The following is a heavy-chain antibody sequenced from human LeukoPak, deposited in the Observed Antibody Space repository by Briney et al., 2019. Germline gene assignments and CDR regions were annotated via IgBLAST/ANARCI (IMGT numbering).Heavy chain of an antibody. CDR2: ISGHNGNT. CDR1: GYIFSNYG. Sequence: GASVKVSCKASGYIFSNYGISWVRQAPGQGIEWMGWISGHNGNTNYAQKVQDRVTMTTDTSTNTAYMELKTLRSDDTAVYFCARDHAGSYYDVWSGYYNDDGGADYWGQGTLVTVSS. V-gene: IGHV1-18*01. CDR3: ARDHAGSYYDVWSGYYNDDGGADY. D-gene: IGHD3-3*01. J-gene: IGHJ4*02.